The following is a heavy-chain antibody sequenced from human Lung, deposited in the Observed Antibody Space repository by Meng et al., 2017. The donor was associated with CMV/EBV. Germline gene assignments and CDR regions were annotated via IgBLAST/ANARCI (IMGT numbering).Heavy chain of an antibody. CDR2: IPHRGSS. Sequence: ESGPSLVNPSETLSLTCAVSGDSITNHNWWAWVRQPPGKGLEWIGEIPHRGSSAYNPSIKSRVSMSIDKSKNQFSLKLTSVTAAYTAVYHCLRRSGGSVWGQGTLVTVSS. CDR3: LRRSGGSV. D-gene: IGHD3-10*01. J-gene: IGHJ1*01. CDR1: GDSITNHNW. V-gene: IGHV4-4*02.